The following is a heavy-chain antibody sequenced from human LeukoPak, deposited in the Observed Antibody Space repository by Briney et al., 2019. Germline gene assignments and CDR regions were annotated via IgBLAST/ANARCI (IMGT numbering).Heavy chain of an antibody. J-gene: IGHJ1*01. CDR3: ARVGEYCSGGSCYFQH. CDR2: INWSGGST. CDR1: GFTFDDYG. Sequence: PGGSLRLSCAASGFTFDDYGMSWVRQAPGKGLEWVSGINWSGGSTGYADSVKGRFTISRDNAKNSLYLQMNSLRAEDTALYYCARVGEYCSGGSCYFQHWGQGTLVTVSS. D-gene: IGHD2-15*01. V-gene: IGHV3-20*04.